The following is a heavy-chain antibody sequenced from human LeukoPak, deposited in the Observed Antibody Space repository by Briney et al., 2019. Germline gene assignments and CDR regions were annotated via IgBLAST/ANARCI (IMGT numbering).Heavy chain of an antibody. V-gene: IGHV3-7*04. CDR1: GFALSSYY. CDR2: IKEDGSVT. J-gene: IGHJ4*02. D-gene: IGHD7-27*01. Sequence: GGSLRLSCAPSGFALSSYYMSWVRQAPGKGLEWMDNIKEDGSVTVYVDSVKGRFTISRDNAKNSLHLQMNSLRADDTAFYFCARDNRGKDYWGQGTLVTVSS. CDR3: ARDNRGKDY.